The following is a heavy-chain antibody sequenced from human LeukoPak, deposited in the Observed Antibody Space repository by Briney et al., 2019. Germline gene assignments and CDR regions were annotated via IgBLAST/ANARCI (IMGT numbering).Heavy chain of an antibody. J-gene: IGHJ5*02. D-gene: IGHD3-3*01. CDR2: INHSGST. CDR3: ARGVYYDFWSGYYLSVMFDP. CDR1: GGSISSSTFY. V-gene: IGHV4-39*07. Sequence: PSETLSLTCTVSGGSISSSTFYWGWIRQPPGKGLEWIGEINHSGSTNYNPSLKSRVTISVDTSKNQFSLKLSSVTAADTAVYYCARGVYYDFWSGYYLSVMFDPWGQGTLVTVSS.